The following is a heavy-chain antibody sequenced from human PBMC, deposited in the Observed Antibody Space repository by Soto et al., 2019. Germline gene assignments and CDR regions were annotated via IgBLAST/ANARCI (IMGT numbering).Heavy chain of an antibody. V-gene: IGHV1-3*01. CDR3: VRRHVSATGIDWFDP. CDR2: INAANGDT. Sequence: ASVKGSWKASGYTFTSDGIHWVRQAPGQRLEWMGWINAANGDTKYSPKFQGRVTITRDTSASTAYMELSSLRSEDTAVYYCVRRHVSATGIDWFDPWGQGTLVTVSS. D-gene: IGHD6-13*01. CDR1: GYTFTSDG. J-gene: IGHJ5*02.